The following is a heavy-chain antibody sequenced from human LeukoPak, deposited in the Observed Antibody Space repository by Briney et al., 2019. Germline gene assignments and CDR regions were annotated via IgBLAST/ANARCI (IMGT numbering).Heavy chain of an antibody. CDR3: AKELKQWLVLYCFDP. D-gene: IGHD6-19*01. CDR1: GFTFSNYF. J-gene: IGHJ5*02. CDR2: ISSSSSYI. Sequence: GGSLRLSCAASGFTFSNYFMNWVRQAPGKGLEWVSYISSSSSYIYYADSVKGRFTISRDNSKNTLYLQMNSLRAEDTAVYYCAKELKQWLVLYCFDPWGQGTLVTVSS. V-gene: IGHV3-21*05.